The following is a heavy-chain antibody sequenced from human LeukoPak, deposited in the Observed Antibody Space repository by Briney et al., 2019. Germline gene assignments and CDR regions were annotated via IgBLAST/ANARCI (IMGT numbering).Heavy chain of an antibody. CDR2: LSYSGST. D-gene: IGHD4-17*01. CDR3: ARHSIYGDYRGGVSNWFDP. V-gene: IGHV4-59*08. J-gene: IGHJ5*02. Sequence: SETLSLTCTVSGGSFSSDYWSWIRQPPGKGLEWLGYLSYSGSTNYNPSLKSAVTISVDTSKSQFSLRLNSVTAADTAVYYCARHSIYGDYRGGVSNWFDPWGQGTLVTVSS. CDR1: GGSFSSDY.